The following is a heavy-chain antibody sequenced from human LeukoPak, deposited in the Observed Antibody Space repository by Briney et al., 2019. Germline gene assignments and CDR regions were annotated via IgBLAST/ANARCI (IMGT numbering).Heavy chain of an antibody. CDR1: GFTVSNNY. J-gene: IGHJ4*02. Sequence: GGSLRLSCTASGFTVSNNYMSWVRQAPGKGLEWVSLIYSDGSTYYGDSVKGRFTISRENSKNTLYLQMNSLRADDTAVYYCARATLDNWGQGTLVTVSS. CDR3: ARATLDN. V-gene: IGHV3-53*01. CDR2: IYSDGST.